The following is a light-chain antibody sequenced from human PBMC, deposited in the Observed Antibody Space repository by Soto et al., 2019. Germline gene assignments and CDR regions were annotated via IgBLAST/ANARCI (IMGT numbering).Light chain of an antibody. CDR2: AAS. CDR1: QGISNF. J-gene: IGKJ5*01. Sequence: DIQMTQSPSSLSASVGDRVTITCRAGQGISNFLAWYQQKPGKVPKLLISAASTLQSGVPSRFSGSGSGTDFTLTITSLQPEDVATYYCQKYSSVLTFGKGPRLEIK. V-gene: IGKV1-27*01. CDR3: QKYSSVLT.